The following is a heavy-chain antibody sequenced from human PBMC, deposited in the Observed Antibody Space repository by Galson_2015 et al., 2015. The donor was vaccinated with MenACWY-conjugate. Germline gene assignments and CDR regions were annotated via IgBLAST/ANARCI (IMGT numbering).Heavy chain of an antibody. Sequence: TLSLTCSVSGDSISNGGYYWSWIRQLPGKGLEWLGYISYTGRSSYSPSLKSRLSMSLDTSNNHFSLRLSCVTAADTAVYYCANFRAAVLGKGYYYYGVDRWGQGTTVTVSS. J-gene: IGHJ6*02. CDR2: ISYTGRS. CDR3: ANFRAAVLGKGYYYYGVDR. CDR1: GDSISNGGYY. D-gene: IGHD1-1*01. V-gene: IGHV4-31*03.